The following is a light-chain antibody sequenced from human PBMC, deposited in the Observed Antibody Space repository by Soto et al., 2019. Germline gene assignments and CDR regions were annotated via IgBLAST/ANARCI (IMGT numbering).Light chain of an antibody. CDR1: QGISGW. J-gene: IGKJ1*01. CDR3: QQYKSYWT. CDR2: AAS. V-gene: IGKV1-5*01. Sequence: DIRMTQSPSTLSASVGDRVTITCRASQGISGWLAWYQQKPGKAPKLLIYAASSLQSGVPSRFSGSGSGTEFTLTINSLQPDDFATYYCQQYKSYWTFGQGTKVDIK.